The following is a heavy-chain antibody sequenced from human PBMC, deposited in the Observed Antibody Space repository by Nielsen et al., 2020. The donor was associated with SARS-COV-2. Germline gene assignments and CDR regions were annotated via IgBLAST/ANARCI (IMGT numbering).Heavy chain of an antibody. CDR1: GASIISGDSS. Sequence: SETLSLTCTVSGASIISGDSSWTWVRQYPGKDLEWIGLRHYSGNTYYNPSLQSRVVISVDKSMNHFSLRLSSVTAADTALYFCVRGTVFFDSWGQGARVTVSS. V-gene: IGHV4-31*03. CDR2: RHYSGNT. J-gene: IGHJ5*01. CDR3: VRGTVFFDS. D-gene: IGHD3/OR15-3a*01.